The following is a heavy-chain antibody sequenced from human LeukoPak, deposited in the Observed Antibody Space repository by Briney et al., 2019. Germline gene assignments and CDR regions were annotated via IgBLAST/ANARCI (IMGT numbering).Heavy chain of an antibody. Sequence: PGGSLRLSCAASGFTFSSYSMNWVRQAPGKGLEWISYITSGSDSIKYADSVKDRFTIFRDNAKNSLYLQMNSLRADDTAVYYCARGSRGSGTDFDCWGQGTLVTVSS. CDR2: ITSGSDSI. D-gene: IGHD3-10*01. CDR3: ARGSRGSGTDFDC. CDR1: GFTFSSYS. J-gene: IGHJ4*02. V-gene: IGHV3-48*04.